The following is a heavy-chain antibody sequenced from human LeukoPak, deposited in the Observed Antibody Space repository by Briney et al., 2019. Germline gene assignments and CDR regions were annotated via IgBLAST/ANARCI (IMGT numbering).Heavy chain of an antibody. D-gene: IGHD5-24*01. CDR1: GFTISSYG. CDR2: ISGSGGST. V-gene: IGHV3-23*01. CDR3: ARDRGDGYNPIDY. J-gene: IGHJ4*02. Sequence: SGGSLRLSCAASGFTISSYGMSWVRQAPGKGLEWVSAISGSGGSTYYADSVKGRFTISRDNSKNSLYLQMNSLRAEDTAVYYCARDRGDGYNPIDYWGQGTLVTVSS.